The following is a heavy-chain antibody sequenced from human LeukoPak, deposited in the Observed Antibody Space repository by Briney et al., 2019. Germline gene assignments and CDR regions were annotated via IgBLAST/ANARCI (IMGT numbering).Heavy chain of an antibody. Sequence: GGSLRLSCVGSGFTFRSHAMSWVRQAPEKGLEFVSGIYENGGTTYYADSVKGRFSISRDNSKNTLYLQMNSLRAEDTAVYYCATPDSEWELLPLDYWGQGTLVTVSS. CDR1: GFTFRSHA. CDR3: ATPDSEWELLPLDY. V-gene: IGHV3-23*01. D-gene: IGHD1-26*01. J-gene: IGHJ4*02. CDR2: IYENGGTT.